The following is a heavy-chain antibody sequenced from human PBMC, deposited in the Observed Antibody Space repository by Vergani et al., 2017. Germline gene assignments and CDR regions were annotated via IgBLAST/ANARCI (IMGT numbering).Heavy chain of an antibody. CDR3: AREDIVVVPAAPPTYGSXSYYAHYYYYGMDV. D-gene: IGHD2-2*01. CDR2: IYHSGST. J-gene: IGHJ6*02. CDR1: GYSISSGYY. V-gene: IGHV4-38-2*02. Sequence: QVQLQESGPGLVKPSETLPLTCTVSGYSISSGYYWGWIRQPPGKGLEWIGSIYHSGSTYYNPSLKSRVTISVDTSKNQFSLKLSSVTAADTAVYYCAREDIVVVPAAPPTYGSXSYYAHYYYYGMDVWGQGTTVTVSS.